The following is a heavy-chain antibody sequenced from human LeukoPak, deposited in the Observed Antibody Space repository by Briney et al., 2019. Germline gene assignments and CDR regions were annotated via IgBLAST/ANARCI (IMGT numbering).Heavy chain of an antibody. CDR3: ARIGSGWYWDY. V-gene: IGHV3-21*01. Sequence: GGSLRLSCAASGFTFSTYNMYWVRQAPGKGLEWVSSISGGSDHIYYADPVKGRFTISRDNAKNSLYLQMNSLRAEGTAVYYCARIGSGWYWDYWGQGTLVTVSS. J-gene: IGHJ4*02. CDR2: ISGGSDHI. CDR1: GFTFSTYN. D-gene: IGHD6-19*01.